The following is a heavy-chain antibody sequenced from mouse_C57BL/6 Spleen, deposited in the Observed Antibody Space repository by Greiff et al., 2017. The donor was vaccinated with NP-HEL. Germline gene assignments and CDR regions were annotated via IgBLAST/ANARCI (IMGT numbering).Heavy chain of an antibody. CDR1: GYTFTSYW. CDR3: ARCYDGYYVLDY. J-gene: IGHJ2*01. V-gene: IGHV1-69*01. D-gene: IGHD2-3*01. Sequence: VQLQQPGAELVMPGASVKLSCKASGYTFTSYWMHWVKQRPGQGLEWIGELDPSDSYTNYNQKFKGKSTLTVDKSSSTAYMQLSSLTSEDSAVYYCARCYDGYYVLDYWGQGTTLTVSS. CDR2: LDPSDSYT.